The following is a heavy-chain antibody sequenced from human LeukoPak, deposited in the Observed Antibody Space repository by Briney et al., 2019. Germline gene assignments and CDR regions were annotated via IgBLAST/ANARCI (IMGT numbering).Heavy chain of an antibody. CDR2: IIPIFGTA. CDR3: ASQMATISDAFDY. V-gene: IGHV1-69*13. D-gene: IGHD5-24*01. Sequence: SVKVSCKASGGTFSSYAISWVLQAPGQGLEWMGGIIPIFGTANYAQKFQGRVTITADESTSTAYMELSSLRSEDTAVYYCASQMATISDAFDYWGQGTLVTVSS. J-gene: IGHJ4*02. CDR1: GGTFSSYA.